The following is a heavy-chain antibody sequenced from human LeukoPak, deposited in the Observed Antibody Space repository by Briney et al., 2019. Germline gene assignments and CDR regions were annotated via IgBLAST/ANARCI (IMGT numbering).Heavy chain of an antibody. D-gene: IGHD3-22*01. CDR3: ARDRNYDGSVYYEDDYFDY. V-gene: IGHV3-66*01. CDR1: GFSVNNNY. J-gene: IGHJ4*02. Sequence: GGSLRLSCSASGFSVNNNYMTWVRQAPGKGLEWVSVIYSGGSTYYADSVKGRFTISRDNSKNTLYLQMNSLRAEDTAVYYCARDRNYDGSVYYEDDYFDYWGQGTLVTVSS. CDR2: IYSGGST.